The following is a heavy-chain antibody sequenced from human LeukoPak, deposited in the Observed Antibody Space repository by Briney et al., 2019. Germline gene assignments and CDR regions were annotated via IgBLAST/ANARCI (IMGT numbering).Heavy chain of an antibody. D-gene: IGHD4-17*01. CDR1: GGSFSGYY. CDR2: INHSGST. Sequence: SETLSLTCAVYGGSFSGYYWSWIRQPPGKGLEWIGEINHSGSTNYNPSLKSRVTISVDTSKNQFSLKLSSVTAADTAVYYCASTLVTTGFDAFDIWGQGTMVTVSS. V-gene: IGHV4-34*01. CDR3: ASTLVTTGFDAFDI. J-gene: IGHJ3*02.